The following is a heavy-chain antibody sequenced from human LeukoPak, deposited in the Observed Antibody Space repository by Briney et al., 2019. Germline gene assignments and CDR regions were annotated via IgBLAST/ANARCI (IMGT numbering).Heavy chain of an antibody. CDR1: GFIFSSYW. CDR2: MKQDGSER. Sequence: PGGSLRLSCAASGFIFSSYWMTWVCQAPGKGLEWVANMKQDGSERYYVDSVKGRFTISRDNAKSSLYLQMNSLRVEDTAVYYCARYLDFRADYYFDYWGQGTLVTVSS. CDR3: ARYLDFRADYYFDY. J-gene: IGHJ4*02. D-gene: IGHD3/OR15-3a*01. V-gene: IGHV3-7*01.